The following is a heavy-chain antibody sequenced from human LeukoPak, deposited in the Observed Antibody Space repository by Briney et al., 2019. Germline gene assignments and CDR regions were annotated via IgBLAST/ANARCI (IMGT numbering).Heavy chain of an antibody. CDR3: ARYDFWSGYYSVDY. CDR2: ISACTGNT. J-gene: IGHJ4*02. Sequence: GSSVNVSCKSSGYTFTNYGCSWVRQAPGQGLDWMGWISACTGNTNYAKKLQSRVTMNTDKSTSPAYMELRSLRSDDKDVYYCARYDFWSGYYSVDYWGQGTLVTVSS. CDR1: GYTFTNYG. V-gene: IGHV1-18*01. D-gene: IGHD3-3*01.